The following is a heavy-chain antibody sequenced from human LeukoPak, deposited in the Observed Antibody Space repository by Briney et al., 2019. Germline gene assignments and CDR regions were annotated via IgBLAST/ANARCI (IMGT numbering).Heavy chain of an antibody. CDR1: GGSISRGGYY. Sequence: SETLSLPCTVSGGSISRGGYYCSWIRQHRGKGLEWHGYIYYSGSTYYNPTLKSRVTISVDTSKNQFSLKLSSVTAADTAVYYFARERYSSSRGWFDPWGQGTLVTVSS. CDR3: ARERYSSSRGWFDP. V-gene: IGHV4-31*03. J-gene: IGHJ5*02. D-gene: IGHD6-6*01. CDR2: IYYSGST.